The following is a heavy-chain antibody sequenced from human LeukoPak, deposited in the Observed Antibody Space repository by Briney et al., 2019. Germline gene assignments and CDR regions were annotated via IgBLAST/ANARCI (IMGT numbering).Heavy chain of an antibody. CDR3: ARDPSTYYDY. Sequence: ETGGSLRLSCAVSGITFSSHSLNWVRQAPGKGLEWVSYISSSSKTIYYADSVKGRFTISRDNAKNSLYLQMNSLRAEDTAVYYCARDPSTYYDYWGQGTLATVSS. CDR1: GITFSSHS. J-gene: IGHJ4*02. V-gene: IGHV3-48*04. CDR2: ISSSSKTI.